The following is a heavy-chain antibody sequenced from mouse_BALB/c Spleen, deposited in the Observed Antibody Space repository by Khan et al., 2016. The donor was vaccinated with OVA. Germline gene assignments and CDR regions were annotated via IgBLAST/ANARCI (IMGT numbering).Heavy chain of an antibody. CDR2: SSSVAYSI. CDR3: ERGGFPY. J-gene: IGHJ3*01. CDR1: GFTFIDYG. Sequence: EVELVESGGGLVQPGGSRKLSCAASGFTFIDYGMAWVRQTPGKGSEWLAFSSSVAYSIYYADTVTGRSTISRDDAKNILVLEMSCLRSDDTAMYSCERGGFPYWGRGTLVTVSA. V-gene: IGHV5-15*02.